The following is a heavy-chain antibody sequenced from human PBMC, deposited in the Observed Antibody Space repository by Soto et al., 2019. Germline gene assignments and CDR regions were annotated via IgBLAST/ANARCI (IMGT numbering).Heavy chain of an antibody. D-gene: IGHD6-19*01. J-gene: IGHJ3*02. V-gene: IGHV1-3*01. CDR3: ARAQVAVDDVFDS. CDR2: INAGNGNT. CDR1: GYTFTSYA. Sequence: ASVKVSCKASGYTFTSYAMHWVRQAPGQRLEWMGWINAGNGNTKYSQKFQGRVTITRDTSASTAYMELSSLRSEDTAVYYFARAQVAVDDVFDSWGQGTMVTVSS.